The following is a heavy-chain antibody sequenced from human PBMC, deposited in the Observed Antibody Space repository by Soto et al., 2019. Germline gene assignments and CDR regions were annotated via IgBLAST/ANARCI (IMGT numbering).Heavy chain of an antibody. V-gene: IGHV2-5*02. J-gene: IGHJ2*01. Sequence: QITLKESGPTLVKPTQTLTLTCTFSGFSLSTSGVGVGWIRQPPGKALEWLALIYWDDDKRYSPSLKSRLTITKDTSKNQVVLTMTNMDAVDTATYYCAHTRGIAAAVPYWYFDLWGRGTLVTVSS. CDR2: IYWDDDK. CDR3: AHTRGIAAAVPYWYFDL. CDR1: GFSLSTSGVG. D-gene: IGHD6-13*01.